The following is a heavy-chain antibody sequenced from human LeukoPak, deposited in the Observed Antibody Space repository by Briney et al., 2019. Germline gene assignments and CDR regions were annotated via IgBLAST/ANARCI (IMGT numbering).Heavy chain of an antibody. D-gene: IGHD1-1*01. V-gene: IGHV3-15*01. J-gene: IGHJ4*02. CDR2: IKSKAHGGTT. CDR1: GFTFSNAW. CDR3: WDTNWNGDWDY. Sequence: GGSLRLSCAASGFTFSNAWMHWVRQGPGKGLEWVGRIKSKAHGGTTDYAAPVKGRFTISRDDSKNTLYLQMNSLKTEGTAVYYCWDTNWNGDWDYWGQGTLVTVSS.